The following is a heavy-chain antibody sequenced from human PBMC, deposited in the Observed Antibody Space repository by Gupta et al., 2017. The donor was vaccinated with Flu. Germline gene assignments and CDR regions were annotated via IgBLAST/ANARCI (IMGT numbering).Heavy chain of an antibody. V-gene: IGHV5-51*03. CDR2: MYPRDSDV. Sequence: EVRLVQSGAEVKKPGESLKISCTGSGYSFTSYWIGWVRQMPGKGLELLGIMYPRDSDVRYSPSFEGQVTISADNSISTAFLTWNSLKASDTAIYYCTSIPGDSGYDYGWLDSWGQGTLVTVSS. CDR1: GYSFTSYW. CDR3: TSIPGDSGYDYGWLDS. J-gene: IGHJ5*01. D-gene: IGHD5-12*01.